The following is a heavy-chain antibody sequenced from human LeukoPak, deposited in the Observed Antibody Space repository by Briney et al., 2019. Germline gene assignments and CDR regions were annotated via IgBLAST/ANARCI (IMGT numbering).Heavy chain of an antibody. Sequence: PSETLSLTCTVSGGSITSFSWNWIRQPPGKGLEWVGYIYNSGSTNYNPSLKSRVTMSVDTSKNQFSLRLSSVTAADTAVYFCARERPLGYCGSTTCYRGGDYFDYWGQGTLVTVSS. CDR2: IYNSGST. CDR3: ARERPLGYCGSTTCYRGGDYFDY. V-gene: IGHV4-59*01. CDR1: GGSITSFS. D-gene: IGHD2-2*02. J-gene: IGHJ4*02.